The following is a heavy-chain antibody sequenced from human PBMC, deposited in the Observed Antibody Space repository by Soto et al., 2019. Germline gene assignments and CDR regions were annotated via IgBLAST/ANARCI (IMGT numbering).Heavy chain of an antibody. V-gene: IGHV3-48*03. Sequence: SVGSLRLSCAASGFTFSSYEMSWVRQAPGKGLEWVSYISSSGRTIYYADSVKGRFAISRDNAKNSLFLQMNSLRADDSAIYYCARVISGPIDYWGQGTLVTVSS. CDR3: ARVISGPIDY. D-gene: IGHD2-21*01. J-gene: IGHJ4*02. CDR1: GFTFSSYE. CDR2: ISSSGRTI.